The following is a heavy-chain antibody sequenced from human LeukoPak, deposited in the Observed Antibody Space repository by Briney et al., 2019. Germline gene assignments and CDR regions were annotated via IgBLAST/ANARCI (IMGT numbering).Heavy chain of an antibody. Sequence: PGGSLRLSCAASGFTVSSNYMSWVRQAPGKGLEWVSVIYSGGSTYYADSVKGRFTISRDNSKNTLSLQMNSLGAQDTAVYYCARDRDSYRLDYWGQGTLVTVSS. D-gene: IGHD3-16*02. J-gene: IGHJ4*02. CDR3: ARDRDSYRLDY. V-gene: IGHV3-53*05. CDR2: IYSGGST. CDR1: GFTVSSNY.